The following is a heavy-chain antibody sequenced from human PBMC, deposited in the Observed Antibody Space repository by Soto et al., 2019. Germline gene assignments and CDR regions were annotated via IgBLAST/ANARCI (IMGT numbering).Heavy chain of an antibody. D-gene: IGHD6-19*01. CDR1: GFNFKKFA. CDR2: ISCCGGST. CDR3: AKADGEQWLIPHLDN. Sequence: GGSLRLSXEASGFNFKKFAMGWVRQAPGEGLEWVAGISCCGGSTSYADSVKGRFSLARDDSKSTLSLHLNSLRFEDTARYFCAKADGEQWLIPHLDNWGQGTLVTVSS. J-gene: IGHJ4*02. V-gene: IGHV3-23*01.